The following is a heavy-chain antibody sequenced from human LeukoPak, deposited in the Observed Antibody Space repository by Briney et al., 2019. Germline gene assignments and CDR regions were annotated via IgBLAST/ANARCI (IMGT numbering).Heavy chain of an antibody. J-gene: IGHJ5*02. CDR3: ARQIAAAGTIWFDP. CDR1: GGSISSHY. D-gene: IGHD6-13*01. V-gene: IGHV4-59*11. CDR2: IYYSGST. Sequence: SETLSLTCTVSGGSISSHYWSWIRQPPGKGLEWIGYIYYSGSTNYNPSLKSRVTISVDTSKNQSSLKLSSVTAADTAAYYCARQIAAAGTIWFDPWGQGTLVTVSS.